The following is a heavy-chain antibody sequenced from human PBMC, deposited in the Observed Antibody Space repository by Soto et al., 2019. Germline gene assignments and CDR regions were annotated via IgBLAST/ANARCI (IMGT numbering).Heavy chain of an antibody. CDR1: GYTFTSYG. Sequence: ASVKVSCKASGYTFTSYGISWVRQAPGQGLEWMGWISAYNGNTNYAQKLQGRVTMTTDTSTSTAYMELRSLRSDDTAVYYCARDLYRGRSYYYYYYGMDVWGHGTTVTASS. CDR3: ARDLYRGRSYYYYYYGMDV. J-gene: IGHJ6*02. CDR2: ISAYNGNT. D-gene: IGHD3-10*01. V-gene: IGHV1-18*04.